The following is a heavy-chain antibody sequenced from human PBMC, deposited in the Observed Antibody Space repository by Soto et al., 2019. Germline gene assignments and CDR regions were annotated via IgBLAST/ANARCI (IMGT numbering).Heavy chain of an antibody. D-gene: IGHD1-26*01. CDR2: IYYSGST. CDR3: ARGLLQNWFDP. V-gene: IGHV4-31*11. CDR1: GGSISSGGYY. J-gene: IGHJ5*02. Sequence: LSLTCAVSGGSISSGGYYWSWIRQHPGKGLEWIGYIYYSGSTYYNPSLKSRVTISVDTSKNQFSLKLSSVTAADTAVYYCARGLLQNWFDPWGQGTLVTVSS.